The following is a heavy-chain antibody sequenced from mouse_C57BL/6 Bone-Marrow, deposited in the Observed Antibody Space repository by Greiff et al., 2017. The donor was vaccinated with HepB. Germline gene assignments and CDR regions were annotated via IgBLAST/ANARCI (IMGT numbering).Heavy chain of an antibody. CDR2: ISSGSSTI. CDR1: GFTFSDYG. J-gene: IGHJ4*01. Sequence: EVKLVESGGGLVKPGGSLKLSCAASGFTFSDYGMHWVRQAPEKGLEWVAYISSGSSTIYYADTVKGRFTISIDNAKNTLFLQLTSLTSEDTAMYYCARGGPYYYGSSLYAMDYWGQGTSVTVSS. CDR3: ARGGPYYYGSSLYAMDY. D-gene: IGHD1-1*01. V-gene: IGHV5-17*01.